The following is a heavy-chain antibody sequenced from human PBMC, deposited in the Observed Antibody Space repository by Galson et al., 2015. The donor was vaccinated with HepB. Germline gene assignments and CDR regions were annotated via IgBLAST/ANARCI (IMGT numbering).Heavy chain of an antibody. J-gene: IGHJ2*01. CDR1: GFTFSSYS. Sequence: SLRLSCAASGFTFSSYSMNWVRQAPGKGLEWVSYISSSSSTIYYADSVKGRFTISRDNAKNSLYLQMNSLRAEDTAVYYCARGGLPTGWYFDLWGRGTLVTVSS. CDR3: ARGGLPTGWYFDL. CDR2: ISSSSSTI. V-gene: IGHV3-48*01. D-gene: IGHD1-26*01.